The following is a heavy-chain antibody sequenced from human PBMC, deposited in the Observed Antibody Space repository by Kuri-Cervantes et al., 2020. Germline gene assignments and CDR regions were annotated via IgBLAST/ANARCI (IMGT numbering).Heavy chain of an antibody. J-gene: IGHJ3*02. D-gene: IGHD2-15*01. CDR3: VVAPSSISAFDI. Sequence: SETLSLTCTVSGGPISSYYWSWIRQPPGKGLEWIGSMFYSGTTDCNPSLKSRVTLSVDTSKNQFSLKLSSVTAADTAVYYCVVAPSSISAFDIWGQGTMVTVSS. CDR1: GGPISSYY. V-gene: IGHV4-59*08. CDR2: MFYSGTT.